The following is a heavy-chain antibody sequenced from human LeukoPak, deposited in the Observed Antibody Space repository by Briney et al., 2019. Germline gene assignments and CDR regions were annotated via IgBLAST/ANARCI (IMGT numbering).Heavy chain of an antibody. V-gene: IGHV3-21*01. CDR2: ISSSSSSYI. D-gene: IGHD4-17*01. Sequence: PGGSLRLSCAASGFTFSSYSMNWVRQAPGKGLEWVSSISSSSSSYIYYADSVKGRFTISRDNAKNSLYLQMNSLRAEDTAVYYCARKVSGDYGVWFDPWGQGTLVTVSS. J-gene: IGHJ5*02. CDR1: GFTFSSYS. CDR3: ARKVSGDYGVWFDP.